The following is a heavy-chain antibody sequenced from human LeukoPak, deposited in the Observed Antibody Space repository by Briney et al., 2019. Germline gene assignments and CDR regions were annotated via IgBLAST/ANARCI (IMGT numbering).Heavy chain of an antibody. CDR2: IKTDGSEK. J-gene: IGHJ1*01. V-gene: IGHV3-7*01. CDR3: ATYSSLNRREFQY. Sequence: GGSLRLSCAASGFTFSDYHMSWIRQAPGKGLEWVANIKTDGSEKYYVDSVKGRFTISRDNAKNSLYLQMNSLRAEDTAVYYCATYSSLNRREFQYWGQGTLLTVSS. D-gene: IGHD3-22*01. CDR1: GFTFSDYH.